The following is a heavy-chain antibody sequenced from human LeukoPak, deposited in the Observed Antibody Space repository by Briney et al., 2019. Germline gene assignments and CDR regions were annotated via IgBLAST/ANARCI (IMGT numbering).Heavy chain of an antibody. CDR3: ARESSYGHRIGPIDY. V-gene: IGHV4-59*01. CDR1: GGSISSYY. CDR2: IYYSGST. Sequence: SETLSLTCTVSGGSISSYYWSWIRQPPGEGLEWIGYIYYSGSTNYNPSLKSRVTISVDTSKNQFSLKLSSVTAADTAVYYCARESSYGHRIGPIDYWGQGTLVTVSS. J-gene: IGHJ4*02. D-gene: IGHD2/OR15-2a*01.